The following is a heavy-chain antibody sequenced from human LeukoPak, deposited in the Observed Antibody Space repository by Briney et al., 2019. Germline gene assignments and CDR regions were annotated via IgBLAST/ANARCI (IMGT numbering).Heavy chain of an antibody. J-gene: IGHJ2*01. V-gene: IGHV1-58*01. Sequence: SVKVSCKASGFTFTSSAVQWVRQARGQRLEWIGGIVVGSGNTNYAQKFQERVTITRDMSTSTAYMELSSLRSEDTAVYYCAAAPQYDILSFDLWGRGTLVTVSS. CDR3: AAAPQYDILSFDL. CDR2: IVVGSGNT. D-gene: IGHD3-9*01. CDR1: GFTFTSSA.